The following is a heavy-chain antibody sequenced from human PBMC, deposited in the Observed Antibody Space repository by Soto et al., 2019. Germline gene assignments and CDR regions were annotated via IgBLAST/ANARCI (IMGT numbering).Heavy chain of an antibody. J-gene: IGHJ4*02. CDR2: ISAHNGNT. D-gene: IGHD1-1*01. V-gene: IGHV1-18*01. CDR3: ARGRYGDY. Sequence: QVHLVQSGAEVKKPGASVKVSCKGSGYGFTTYGITWVRQAPGQGLEWMAWISAHNGNTNYAQKLQGRVTVTRDTSTSTAYMELRSLRSDDTAVYDCARGRYGDYWGQGALVTVPS. CDR1: GYGFTTYG.